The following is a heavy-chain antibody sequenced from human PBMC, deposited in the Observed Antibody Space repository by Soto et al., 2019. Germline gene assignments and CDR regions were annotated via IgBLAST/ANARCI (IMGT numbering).Heavy chain of an antibody. Sequence: EVPLVESGGGLVQPGESLRLSCVASGFTFSYYWMHWVRQGPGKGLVWVSRIHSDGSSTTYADSVKGRFTISRDNPKNTLYLQMNSLRAEDTAVYYCARGDRGAFDIWGQGTVVTVSS. CDR2: IHSDGSST. D-gene: IGHD1-26*01. V-gene: IGHV3-74*01. CDR3: ARGDRGAFDI. CDR1: GFTFSYYW. J-gene: IGHJ3*02.